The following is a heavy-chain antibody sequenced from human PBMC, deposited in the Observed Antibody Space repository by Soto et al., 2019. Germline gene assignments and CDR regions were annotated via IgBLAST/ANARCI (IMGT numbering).Heavy chain of an antibody. CDR3: ARCGSHYYYYDL. CDR2: INAGNGNT. Sequence: ASVKVSCKASGYTFTSYAMHWVRQAPGQRLEWMGWINAGNGNTKYSQKFQGRVTITRDTSASTAYMELSSLRSEDTAVYYCARCGSHYYYYDLWSRGTLVTVSA. CDR1: GYTFTSYA. V-gene: IGHV1-3*01. D-gene: IGHD1-26*01. J-gene: IGHJ2*01.